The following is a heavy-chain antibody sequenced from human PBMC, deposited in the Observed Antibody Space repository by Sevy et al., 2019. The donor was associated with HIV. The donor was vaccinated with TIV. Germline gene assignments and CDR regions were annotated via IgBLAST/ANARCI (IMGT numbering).Heavy chain of an antibody. J-gene: IGHJ3*02. CDR3: ARDRPPYSYHSSGYSPRAFDI. Sequence: SEILSLTCTVSGGSISSYYWSWIRQPPGKGLEWIGYIYYSGSTNYNPSLKSRVTISVDTSKNQFSLKLSSVTAADTAVYYCARDRPPYSYHSSGYSPRAFDIWGQGTMVTVSS. CDR1: GGSISSYY. D-gene: IGHD3-22*01. V-gene: IGHV4-59*01. CDR2: IYYSGST.